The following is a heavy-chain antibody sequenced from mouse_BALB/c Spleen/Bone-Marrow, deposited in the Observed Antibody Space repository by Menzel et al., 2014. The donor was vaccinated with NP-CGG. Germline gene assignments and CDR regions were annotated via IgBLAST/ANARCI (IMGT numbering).Heavy chain of an antibody. CDR3: ARLSYYGRFAY. D-gene: IGHD1-1*01. CDR1: GFDFSRYW. J-gene: IGHJ3*01. V-gene: IGHV4-1*02. Sequence: DVKLQESGGGLVQPGGSLKLSCAASGFDFSRYWMSWVRQAPGKGLEWIGEINPDSSTINYTPSLKDKFIISRDNAKNTLYLQMSKVRSEDTALYYCARLSYYGRFAYWGQGTLVTVSA. CDR2: INPDSSTI.